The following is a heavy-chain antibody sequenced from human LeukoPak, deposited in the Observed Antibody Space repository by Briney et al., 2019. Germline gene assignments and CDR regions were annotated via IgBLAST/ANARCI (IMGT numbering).Heavy chain of an antibody. J-gene: IGHJ4*02. Sequence: QTGGSLRLSCAASGFTFSSYAMHWVRQAPGKGLEWVAVISYDGSNKYYADSVKGRFTISRDNSKNTLYLQMNSLRAEDTAVYYCAKDSLLRDYYGSGSSVSGGFDYWGQGTLVTVSS. CDR1: GFTFSSYA. CDR2: ISYDGSNK. CDR3: AKDSLLRDYYGSGSSVSGGFDY. D-gene: IGHD3-10*01. V-gene: IGHV3-30-3*01.